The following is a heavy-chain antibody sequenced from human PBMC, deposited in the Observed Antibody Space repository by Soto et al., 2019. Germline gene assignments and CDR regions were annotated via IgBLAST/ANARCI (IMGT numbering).Heavy chain of an antibody. CDR1: GYSFTSYW. CDR3: ARHPPSMAVAGLIGYNWLDP. D-gene: IGHD6-19*01. CDR2: IYPGDSDT. V-gene: IGHV5-51*01. Sequence: PGESLKISCKGSGYSFTSYWIGWVRQMPGKGLEWMGIIYPGDSDTRYSPSFQGQVTISADKSISTAYLQWSSLKASDTAMYYCARHPPSMAVAGLIGYNWLDPWGQGTLVTVSS. J-gene: IGHJ5*02.